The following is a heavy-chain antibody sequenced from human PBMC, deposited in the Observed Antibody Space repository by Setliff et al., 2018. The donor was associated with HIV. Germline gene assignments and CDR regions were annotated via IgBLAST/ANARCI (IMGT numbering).Heavy chain of an antibody. J-gene: IGHJ5*02. CDR1: GASINSPNW. Sequence: SETLSLTCAVSGASINSPNWWTWVRQSPGKGLEWIGEIDASGNTNYNPSLQSRLTISVDKSGNQFFLKMNSITAADTAVYYCASQPLQIGGATAWGQGTLVTVS. V-gene: IGHV4-4*02. CDR3: ASQPLQIGGATA. CDR2: IDASGNT. D-gene: IGHD5-12*01.